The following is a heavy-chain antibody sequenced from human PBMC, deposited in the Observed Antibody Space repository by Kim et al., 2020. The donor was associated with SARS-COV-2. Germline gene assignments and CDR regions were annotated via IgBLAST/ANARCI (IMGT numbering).Heavy chain of an antibody. Sequence: GGSLRLSCAASGFTFSRTWMSWVRQAPGKGLEWVANIKEDGSEKHYVDSVKGRFTISRDNAKNSLYLQMNSLRAEDTAVYYCAKDFTVATHGNWGQGTLVTVSS. V-gene: IGHV3-7*01. CDR2: IKEDGSEK. CDR1: GFTFSRTW. D-gene: IGHD4-17*01. CDR3: AKDFTVATHGN. J-gene: IGHJ4*02.